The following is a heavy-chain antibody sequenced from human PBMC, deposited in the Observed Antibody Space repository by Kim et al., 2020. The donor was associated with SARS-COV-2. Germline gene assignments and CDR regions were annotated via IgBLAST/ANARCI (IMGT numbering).Heavy chain of an antibody. J-gene: IGHJ3*02. V-gene: IGHV3-30*01. CDR3: ARDGVAQHAFDI. D-gene: IGHD3-3*01. Sequence: YYAESVKGRFTISRDNSKNTLYLQMNSLRAEDTAVYYCARDGVAQHAFDIWGQGTMVTVSS.